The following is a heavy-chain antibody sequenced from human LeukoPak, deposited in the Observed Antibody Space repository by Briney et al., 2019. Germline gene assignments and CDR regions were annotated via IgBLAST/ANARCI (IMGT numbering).Heavy chain of an antibody. CDR3: ARDRSHPLYDTTGYFATWFDP. Sequence: SETLSLTCTVSGGSISGSYWSWIRQPPGNRLEWIGYIYYSGSTNYNPSLKSRVTISLDTSKNQFSLKLTSVTAADTAVYYCARDRSHPLYDTTGYFATWFDPWGQGTLVTVSS. D-gene: IGHD3-22*01. J-gene: IGHJ5*02. CDR1: GGSISGSY. V-gene: IGHV4-59*01. CDR2: IYYSGST.